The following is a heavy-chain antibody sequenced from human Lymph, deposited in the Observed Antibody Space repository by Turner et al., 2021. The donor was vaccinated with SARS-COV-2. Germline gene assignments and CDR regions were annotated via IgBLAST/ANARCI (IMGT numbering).Heavy chain of an antibody. D-gene: IGHD6-13*01. J-gene: IGHJ6*02. V-gene: IGHV3-33*01. CDR1: GFTFSSYG. Sequence: QVQLVESGGGVVQPGRSLRLSCAASGFTFSSYGMHWVRQAPGKGLEWVASIWYDGSNKYYADSVKGRFTISRDNSKNTLYLQMSSLRVEDTAVYYCARGSAGGDVWGQGTTVTVSS. CDR3: ARGSAGGDV. CDR2: IWYDGSNK.